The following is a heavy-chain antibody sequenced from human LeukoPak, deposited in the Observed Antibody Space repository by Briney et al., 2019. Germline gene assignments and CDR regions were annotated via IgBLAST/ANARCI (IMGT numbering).Heavy chain of an antibody. CDR2: IKSKTDGGTT. Sequence: GGSLRLSCSASGFTFSNAYVAWVRQAPGKGLEWVGRIKSKTDGGTTDYAAHVKGRFTISRDDSDDTLYIQMNSLKTEDTAVYYCATYHHWGSYDKWGQGTLVTVSS. J-gene: IGHJ4*02. CDR3: ATYHHWGSYDK. CDR1: GFTFSNAY. V-gene: IGHV3-15*01. D-gene: IGHD3-16*01.